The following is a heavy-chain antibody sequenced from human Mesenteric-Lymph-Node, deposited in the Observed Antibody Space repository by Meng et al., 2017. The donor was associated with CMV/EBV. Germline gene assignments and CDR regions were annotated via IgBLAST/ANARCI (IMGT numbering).Heavy chain of an antibody. CDR1: GFDFNSFD. V-gene: IGHV3-23*03. J-gene: IGHJ4*02. Sequence: GGSLRLSCAASGFDFNSFDMDWVRQAPGKGLEWVSVIYSGGSSTYYADSVKGRFTISRDNSKNTLYLQMNSLRAEDTAVYYCAKDLFLGYCSSTSCPRFDYWGQGTLVTVSS. CDR2: IYSGGSST. CDR3: AKDLFLGYCSSTSCPRFDY. D-gene: IGHD2-2*01.